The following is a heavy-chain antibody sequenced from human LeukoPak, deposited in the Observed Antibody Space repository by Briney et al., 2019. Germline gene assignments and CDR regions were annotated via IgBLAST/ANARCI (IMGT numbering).Heavy chain of an antibody. CDR1: GYTFTSYG. D-gene: IGHD1-26*01. Sequence: GASVKVSCKASGYTFTSYGISWVRQAPGQGLEWMGWISAYNGNTNYAQKFQGRVTIIADKFTSTAYMEVSSLRSEDTAVYYCARDQKVGATPYFGMDVWGQGTTVTVSS. CDR3: ARDQKVGATPYFGMDV. CDR2: ISAYNGNT. J-gene: IGHJ6*02. V-gene: IGHV1-18*01.